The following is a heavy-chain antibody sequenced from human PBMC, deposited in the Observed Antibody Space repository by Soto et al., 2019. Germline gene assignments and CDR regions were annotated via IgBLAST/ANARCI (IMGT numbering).Heavy chain of an antibody. J-gene: IGHJ4*02. CDR1: GGSISSYY. Sequence: QVQLQESGPGLVKPSETLSLTCTVSGGSISSYYWSWIRQPPGKGLEWIGYIYYSGSNNYNPALKSRVTISVDRSKNQLSMRLSSVTAADTAVYYCARDSMMTIGGPQGGAFDYWGQGTLVTVSS. D-gene: IGHD3-16*01. CDR3: ARDSMMTIGGPQGGAFDY. CDR2: IYYSGSN. V-gene: IGHV4-59*12.